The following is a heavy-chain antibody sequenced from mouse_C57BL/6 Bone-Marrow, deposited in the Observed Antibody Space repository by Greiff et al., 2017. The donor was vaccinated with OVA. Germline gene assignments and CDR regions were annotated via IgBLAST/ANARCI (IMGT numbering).Heavy chain of an antibody. Sequence: QVQLQQSGAELVRPGASVTLSCKASGYTFTDYEMHWVKQTPVHGLEWIGAIDPETGGTAYTQKFKGKAILTADKSSSTAYMELRSLTSEDSAVYYCFYYGSSYWYFDVWGTGTTVTVSS. CDR2: IDPETGGT. CDR3: FYYGSSYWYFDV. D-gene: IGHD1-1*01. J-gene: IGHJ1*03. CDR1: GYTFTDYE. V-gene: IGHV1-15*01.